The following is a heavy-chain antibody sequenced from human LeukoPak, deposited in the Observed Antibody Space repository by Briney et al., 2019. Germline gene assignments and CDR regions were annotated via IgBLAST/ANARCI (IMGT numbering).Heavy chain of an antibody. CDR1: GGSISSYY. Sequence: SETLSLTCTVSGGSISSYYWSWIRQPPGKGLEWIGYIYTSGSTNYNPSLKGRVTISVDTSKNQFSLKLSSVTAADTAVYYCARHARFCSSTSCYTDWYFDLWGRGTLVTVSS. J-gene: IGHJ2*01. D-gene: IGHD2-2*02. CDR3: ARHARFCSSTSCYTDWYFDL. CDR2: IYTSGST. V-gene: IGHV4-4*09.